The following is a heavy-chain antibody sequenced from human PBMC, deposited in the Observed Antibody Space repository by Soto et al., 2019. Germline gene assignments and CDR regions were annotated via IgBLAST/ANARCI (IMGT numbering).Heavy chain of an antibody. D-gene: IGHD5-18*01. CDR2: IIPILGIA. V-gene: IGHV1-69*02. J-gene: IGHJ6*02. CDR1: GGTFSSYT. Sequence: GASVKVSCKASGGTFSSYTIRWVRQAPGQGLEWMGRIIPILGIANYAQKFQGRVTITADKSTSTAYMELSSLRSEDTAVYYCATEEDTAMVKAYYYYGMDVWGQGTTVTVSS. CDR3: ATEEDTAMVKAYYYYGMDV.